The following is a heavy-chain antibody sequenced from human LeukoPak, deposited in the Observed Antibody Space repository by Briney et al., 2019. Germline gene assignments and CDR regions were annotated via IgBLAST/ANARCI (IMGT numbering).Heavy chain of an antibody. Sequence: PSETLSLTCTVSGGSISSSSYYWGWIRQPPGKGLEWIGSIYYSGSTYYNPSLKSRVAISVDTSKNQFSLKLSSVTAADTAVYYCARDPGGYGSGSGAFDIWGQGTMVTVSS. D-gene: IGHD3-10*01. CDR2: IYYSGST. CDR3: ARDPGGYGSGSGAFDI. J-gene: IGHJ3*02. CDR1: GGSISSSSYY. V-gene: IGHV4-39*07.